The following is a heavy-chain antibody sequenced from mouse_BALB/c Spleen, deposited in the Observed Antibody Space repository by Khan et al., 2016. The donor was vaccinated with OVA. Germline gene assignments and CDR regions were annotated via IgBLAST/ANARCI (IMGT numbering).Heavy chain of an antibody. D-gene: IGHD2-10*01. Sequence: QIQLVQSGPELKKPGETVKISCKASGYTFTNYGMNWVKQSPGKALKWMGWINTYTGEPTYADDFKGRFAFSLETSAPTAYLQINNLKNEDTATYFCARPPYFSYTLDYGGQGTSVTVAS. J-gene: IGHJ4*01. V-gene: IGHV9-3-1*01. CDR3: ARPPYFSYTLDY. CDR2: INTYTGEP. CDR1: GYTFTNYG.